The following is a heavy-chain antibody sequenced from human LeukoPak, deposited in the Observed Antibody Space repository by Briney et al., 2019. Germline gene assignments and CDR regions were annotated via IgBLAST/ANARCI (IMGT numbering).Heavy chain of an antibody. J-gene: IGHJ3*02. CDR2: IYTSGST. V-gene: IGHV4-4*07. CDR1: GGSISSYY. CDR3: ARVIAVAGTLVAGGVGAFDI. Sequence: NPSETLSLTCTVSGGSISSYYWSWIRQPAGKGLEWIGRIYTSGSTNYNPSLKSRVTMSVDTSKNQFSLKLSSVTAAGTAVYYCARVIAVAGTLVAGGVGAFDIWGQGTMVTVSS. D-gene: IGHD6-19*01.